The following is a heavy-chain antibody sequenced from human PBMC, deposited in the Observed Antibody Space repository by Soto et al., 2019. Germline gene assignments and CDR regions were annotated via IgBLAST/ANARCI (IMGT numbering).Heavy chain of an antibody. V-gene: IGHV3-23*01. J-gene: IGHJ3*01. CDR3: AHPRGYGVFDAYDF. CDR2: ISGSGSDT. D-gene: IGHD4-17*01. CDR1: GXTFDTYS. Sequence: PXGSLRLSCAASGXTFDTYSMGWVRRAPGKGLELVSAISGSGSDTYHADSVKGLFTISIDNSISTLYLQMNILITEDTAFYYCAHPRGYGVFDAYDFWGQGAMVTVSS.